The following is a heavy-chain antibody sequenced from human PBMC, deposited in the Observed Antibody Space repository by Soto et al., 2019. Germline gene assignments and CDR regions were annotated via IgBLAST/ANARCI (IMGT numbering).Heavy chain of an antibody. CDR1: GYSFTKYW. Sequence: PGESLKISCKGSGYSFTKYWIGWVRQMPGKGLECMGIIYPGDSDTRYSPSFQGQVTISADKSISTAYLQWSSLQASDSAMYYCATQAVYSSGWTSWGQGTLVTVSS. V-gene: IGHV5-51*01. CDR3: ATQAVYSSGWTS. D-gene: IGHD6-25*01. J-gene: IGHJ5*02. CDR2: IYPGDSDT.